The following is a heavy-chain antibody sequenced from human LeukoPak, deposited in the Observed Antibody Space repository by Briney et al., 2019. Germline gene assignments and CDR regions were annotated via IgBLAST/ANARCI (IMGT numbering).Heavy chain of an antibody. CDR3: AKVFEVRGARRPKDY. J-gene: IGHJ4*02. D-gene: IGHD3-10*01. CDR2: ISYDGGNK. Sequence: GRTLRLSCAASGFTFSDYGMHWVRQAPGKGLEWVALISYDGGNKFYADSVRDRFTISRDNSKNTLFLQMNSLRIEDTAVYYCAKVFEVRGARRPKDYWGQGTLVIVSS. CDR1: GFTFSDYG. V-gene: IGHV3-30*18.